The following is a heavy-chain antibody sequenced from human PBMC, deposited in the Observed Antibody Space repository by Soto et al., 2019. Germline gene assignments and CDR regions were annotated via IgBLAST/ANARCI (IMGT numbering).Heavy chain of an antibody. V-gene: IGHV4-59*08. CDR1: GGCISSYY. Sequence: SETLALTCTVYGGCISSYYWRWIRQPPGKGLEWIGCIYYSGSTNYNPSLKSRVTISVNTSKNQFSLDLSSVTAADTAMYYCARQPWYNWFDPWGQGTLVTVSS. CDR2: IYYSGST. J-gene: IGHJ5*02. CDR3: ARQPWYNWFDP. D-gene: IGHD2-15*01.